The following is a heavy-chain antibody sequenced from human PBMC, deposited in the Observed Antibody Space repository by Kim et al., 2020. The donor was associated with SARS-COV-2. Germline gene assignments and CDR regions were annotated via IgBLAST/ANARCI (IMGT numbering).Heavy chain of an antibody. CDR3: ARIQGGDGITMGPDYYGMDV. Sequence: SGPTLVNPTQTLTLTCTFSGFSLSTSGMCVSWIRQPPGKALEWLARIDWDDDKYYSTSLKTRLTISKDTSKNQVVLTMTNMDPVDTATYYCARIQGGDGITMGPDYYGMDVWGQGTTVTVSS. J-gene: IGHJ6*02. V-gene: IGHV2-70*11. CDR1: GFSLSTSGMC. CDR2: IDWDDDK. D-gene: IGHD3-10*01.